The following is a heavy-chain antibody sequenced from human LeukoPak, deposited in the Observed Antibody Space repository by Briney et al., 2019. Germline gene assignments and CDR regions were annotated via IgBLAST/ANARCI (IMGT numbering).Heavy chain of an antibody. Sequence: PSETLSLTCTVSGGSISSYYWSWIRQPAGKGQEWIGRIYTSGSTNYNPSLKSRVTMSVDTSKNQFSLKLSSVTAADTAVYYCARSSTVFGVVISSLGFDIWGQGTMVTVSS. CDR2: IYTSGST. D-gene: IGHD3-3*01. CDR1: GGSISSYY. J-gene: IGHJ3*02. V-gene: IGHV4-4*07. CDR3: ARSSTVFGVVISSLGFDI.